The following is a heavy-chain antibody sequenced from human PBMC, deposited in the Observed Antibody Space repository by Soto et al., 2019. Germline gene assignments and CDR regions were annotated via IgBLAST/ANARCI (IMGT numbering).Heavy chain of an antibody. J-gene: IGHJ5*02. CDR2: INHSGST. CDR3: AKARKQFMVRGAIFDP. CDR1: GGSFSGYY. V-gene: IGHV4-34*01. Sequence: PSETLSLTCAVYGGSFSGYYWSWIRQPPGKGLEWIGEINHSGSTNYNPSLKSRVTISVDTSKNQFSLKLSSVTAADTAVYYCAKARKQFMVRGAIFDPWGQGTLVTVSS. D-gene: IGHD3-10*01.